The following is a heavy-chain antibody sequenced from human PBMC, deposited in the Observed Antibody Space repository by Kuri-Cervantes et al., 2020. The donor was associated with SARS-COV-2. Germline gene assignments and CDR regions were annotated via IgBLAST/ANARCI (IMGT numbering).Heavy chain of an antibody. Sequence: GESLKISCAASGFTFSSFAVHWVRQAPGKGLEWVAFIRYDGSNKYYADSVKGRFTISRDNSKNTLYLQMNSLRAEDTAVYYCAKDRTAATPIGGDYYGMDVWGQGTTVTVSS. CDR3: AKDRTAATPIGGDYYGMDV. CDR2: IRYDGSNK. V-gene: IGHV3-30*02. D-gene: IGHD2-15*01. CDR1: GFTFSSFA. J-gene: IGHJ6*02.